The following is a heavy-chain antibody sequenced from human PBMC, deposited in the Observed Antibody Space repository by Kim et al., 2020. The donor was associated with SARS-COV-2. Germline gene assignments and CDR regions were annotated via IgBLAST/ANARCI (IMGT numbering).Heavy chain of an antibody. CDR1: GFTFSGYW. J-gene: IGHJ5*02. Sequence: GGSLRLSCAASGFTFSGYWMNWVRQAPGQGLVWVSHIEGDGSRTYYADSVKGRFTISRDNAKNTLYLQMNSLRPEDTVVYYCARSNWFDPWGQGTLVTVSS. V-gene: IGHV3-74*01. CDR2: IEGDGSRT. CDR3: ARSNWFDP.